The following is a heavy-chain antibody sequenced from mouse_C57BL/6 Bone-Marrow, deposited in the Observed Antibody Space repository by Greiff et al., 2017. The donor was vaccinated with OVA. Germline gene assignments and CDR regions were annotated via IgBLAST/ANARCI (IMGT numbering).Heavy chain of an antibody. CDR2: IDPSDSYT. D-gene: IGHD1-3*01. Sequence: QVQLQQPGAELVMPGASVKLSCKASGYTFTSYWMHWVKQRPGQGLEWIGEIDPSDSYTNYNQKFKGKSTLTVDKSSSTAYMQLSSLTSEDSAVYYCARKVRLLLYAMDYWGQGTSVTVSS. CDR3: ARKVRLLLYAMDY. J-gene: IGHJ4*01. CDR1: GYTFTSYW. V-gene: IGHV1-69*01.